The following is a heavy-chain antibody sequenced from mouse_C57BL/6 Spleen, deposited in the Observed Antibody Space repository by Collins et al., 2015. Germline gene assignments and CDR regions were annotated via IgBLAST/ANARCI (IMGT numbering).Heavy chain of an antibody. Sequence: VQLQESGPGLVKPSQSLSLTCTVTGYSITSDYAWNWIRQFPGNKLEWMGYISYSGSTSYNPSLKSRISITRDTSKNQFFLQLNSVTTEDTATYYCARRDYYGSSYGFAYWGQGTLVTVSA. CDR3: ARRDYYGSSYGFAY. D-gene: IGHD1-1*01. J-gene: IGHJ3*01. CDR2: ISYSGST. CDR1: GYSITSDYA. V-gene: IGHV3-2*02.